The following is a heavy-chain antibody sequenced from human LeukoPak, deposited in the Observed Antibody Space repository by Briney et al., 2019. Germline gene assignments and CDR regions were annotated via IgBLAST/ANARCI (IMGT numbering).Heavy chain of an antibody. Sequence: AASVKVSCQASGYTFTGYYMHWVRQAPGQGLEWMGWINPNSGGTNYAQKFQGRVTMTRDTSISTAYMELSRLRSDDTALYYCARFPVNPAEGAFNIWGQGTMVTVSS. CDR3: ARFPVNPAEGAFNI. V-gene: IGHV1-2*02. J-gene: IGHJ3*02. CDR1: GYTFTGYY. CDR2: INPNSGGT.